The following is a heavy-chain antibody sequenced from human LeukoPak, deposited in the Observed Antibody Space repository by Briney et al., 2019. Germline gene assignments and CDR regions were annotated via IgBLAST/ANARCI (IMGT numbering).Heavy chain of an antibody. V-gene: IGHV3-21*04. Sequence: GGSLRLSCAASGFTFSSYSMNWVRQAPGKGLEWVSSISSSSSYIYYADSVKGRFTISRDNAKNSLYLQMNSLRAEDTALYYCAKGRGYNYGYIFGYFDYWGQGTLVTVSS. J-gene: IGHJ4*02. CDR1: GFTFSSYS. CDR2: ISSSSSYI. D-gene: IGHD5-18*01. CDR3: AKGRGYNYGYIFGYFDY.